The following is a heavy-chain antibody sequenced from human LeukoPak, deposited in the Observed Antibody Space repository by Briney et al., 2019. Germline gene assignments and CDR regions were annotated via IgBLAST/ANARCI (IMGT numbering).Heavy chain of an antibody. CDR1: GYTFTSYD. CDR3: AGVSYDSSGYYYGLIDY. Sequence: ASVKVSCKASGYTFTSYDINWVRQATGQGLEWMGWMNPNSGNTGYAQKFQGRVTMTRNTSISTAYMELSSLRSEDTAVYYCAGVSYDSSGYYYGLIDYWGQGTLVTVSS. V-gene: IGHV1-8*01. CDR2: MNPNSGNT. J-gene: IGHJ4*02. D-gene: IGHD3-22*01.